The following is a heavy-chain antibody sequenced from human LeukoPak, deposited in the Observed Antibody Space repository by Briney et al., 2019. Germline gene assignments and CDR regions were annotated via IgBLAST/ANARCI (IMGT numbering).Heavy chain of an antibody. D-gene: IGHD1-26*01. Sequence: AGGSLRLSCAASGFTFSSYAMSWVRQAPGKGLEWVSGITENGDNTYYADSVKGRFTISRDNSKNTLYLQMNSLRAEDTAVYYCAKRDSSGSYEGDYWGQGTLVTASS. V-gene: IGHV3-23*01. CDR1: GFTFSSYA. CDR3: AKRDSSGSYEGDY. CDR2: ITENGDNT. J-gene: IGHJ4*02.